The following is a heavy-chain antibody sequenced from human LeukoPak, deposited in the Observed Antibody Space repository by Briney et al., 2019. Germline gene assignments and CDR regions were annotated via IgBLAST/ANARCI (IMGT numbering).Heavy chain of an antibody. J-gene: IGHJ6*03. D-gene: IGHD1-7*01. CDR3: AKAIGGTTDSYMDV. Sequence: GGSLRLSCAASGFTFSSYGMHWVRQAPGKGLEWVAVIWYDGSNKYYADSVKGRFTISRDNSKNTLYLQMNSLRAEDTAVYYCAKAIGGTTDSYMDVWGKGTTVNVSS. CDR1: GFTFSSYG. V-gene: IGHV3-33*06. CDR2: IWYDGSNK.